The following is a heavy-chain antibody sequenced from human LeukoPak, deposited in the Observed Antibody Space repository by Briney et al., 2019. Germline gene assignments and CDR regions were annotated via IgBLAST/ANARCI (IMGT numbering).Heavy chain of an antibody. J-gene: IGHJ4*02. CDR2: INHSGST. V-gene: IGHV4-34*01. Sequence: SEILSLTCAVYGGSFSGYYWSWIRQPPGKGLEWIGEINHSGSTNYNPSLKSRVTISVDTSKNQFSLKLSSVTAADTAVYYCARGNSGSYYKFDYWGQGTLVTVSS. D-gene: IGHD3-10*01. CDR1: GGSFSGYY. CDR3: ARGNSGSYYKFDY.